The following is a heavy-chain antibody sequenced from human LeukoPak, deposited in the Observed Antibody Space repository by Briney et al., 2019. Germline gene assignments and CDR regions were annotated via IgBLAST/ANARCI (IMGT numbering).Heavy chain of an antibody. D-gene: IGHD3-22*01. CDR2: ISSNGGST. Sequence: PGRSLRLSCAASGFTFSSYALHWVPRAPGKRLEYVSGISSNGGSTYYANSVQGRFTISRDNSKNTLYLQMGSLGAEDMAVYYCARDFYYDSSGPYFYYGMDVWSQGTTVTVSS. CDR3: ARDFYYDSSGPYFYYGMDV. CDR1: GFTFSSYA. V-gene: IGHV3-64*01. J-gene: IGHJ6*02.